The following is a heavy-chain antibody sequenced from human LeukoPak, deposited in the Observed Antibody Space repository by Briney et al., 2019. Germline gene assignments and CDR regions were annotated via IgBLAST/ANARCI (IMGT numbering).Heavy chain of an antibody. CDR3: ARGPITIFGVVPFDY. J-gene: IGHJ4*02. CDR2: INHSGST. CDR1: GGSFSGYY. Sequence: SETLSLTCAVYGGSFSGYYWSWIRQPPGKGLEWIGEINHSGSTNYNPSLKSRVTISVDTSKNQFSLKLSSATAADTAVYYCARGPITIFGVVPFDYWGQGTLVTVSS. V-gene: IGHV4-34*01. D-gene: IGHD3-3*01.